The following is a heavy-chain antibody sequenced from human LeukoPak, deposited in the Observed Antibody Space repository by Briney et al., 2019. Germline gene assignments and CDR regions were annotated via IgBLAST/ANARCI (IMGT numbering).Heavy chain of an antibody. CDR3: ARSSVYRSSWLIDY. D-gene: IGHD6-13*01. CDR2: IYTSGST. CDR1: GGSISSYY. V-gene: IGHV4-4*07. Sequence: SETLSLTCTVSGGSISSYYWSWIRQPAGKGLEWIGRIYTSGSTNYNPSLKSRVTMSVDTSKNQFSLKLTSVTAADTAVYYCARSSVYRSSWLIDYWGQGTLVTVSS. J-gene: IGHJ4*02.